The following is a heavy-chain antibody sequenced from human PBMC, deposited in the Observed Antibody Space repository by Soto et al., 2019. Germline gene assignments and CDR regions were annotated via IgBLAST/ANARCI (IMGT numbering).Heavy chain of an antibody. CDR2: ISYDGSNK. CDR3: ASGEAPGEQQLYYYYGMDV. D-gene: IGHD6-13*01. V-gene: IGHV3-30*03. CDR1: GFTFSSYG. J-gene: IGHJ6*02. Sequence: PGGSLRLSCAASGFTFSSYGMHWVRQAPGKGLEWVAVISYDGSNKYYADSVKGRFTISRDNSKNTLYLQMNSLRAEDTAVYYCASGEAPGEQQLYYYYGMDVWGQGTTVTVSS.